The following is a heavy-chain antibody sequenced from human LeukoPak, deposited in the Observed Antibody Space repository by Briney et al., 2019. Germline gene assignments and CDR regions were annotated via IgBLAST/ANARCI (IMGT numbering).Heavy chain of an antibody. CDR2: IYPGDSDT. D-gene: IGHD3-22*01. V-gene: IGHV5-51*01. CDR3: ARPEPNYYDSSGFRLINGQLDP. CDR1: GYSFTSYW. Sequence: GESLKISYKGSGYSFTSYWIGWVRQMPGKGLEWMGIIYPGDSDTRYSPSFQGQVTISADKSISTAYLQWSSLKASDTAMYYCARPEPNYYDSSGFRLINGQLDPWGQGTLVTVSS. J-gene: IGHJ5*02.